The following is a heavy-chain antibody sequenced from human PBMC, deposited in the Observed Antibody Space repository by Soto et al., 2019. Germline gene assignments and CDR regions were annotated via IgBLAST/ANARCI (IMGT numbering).Heavy chain of an antibody. CDR2: IYYSGST. CDR1: GGSISSGGYY. V-gene: IGHV4-31*03. D-gene: IGHD3-22*01. J-gene: IGHJ3*02. Sequence: QVQLQESGPGLVKPSQTLSLTCTVSGGSISSGGYYWSWIRQPPGKGLEWIGYIYYSGSTYYNPSLKSRLTLPVVTPKNRFSLRRSSVTAADTAVYYCARPKYYYVSSGSAFDIWGQGTMVTVFS. CDR3: ARPKYYYVSSGSAFDI.